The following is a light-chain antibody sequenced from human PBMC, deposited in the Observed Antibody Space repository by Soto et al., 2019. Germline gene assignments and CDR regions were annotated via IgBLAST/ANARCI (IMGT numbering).Light chain of an antibody. CDR2: AAS. J-gene: IGKJ5*01. CDR1: QGISRS. Sequence: DIQMTQSPSSVSASVGDRVTISCQASQGISRSLAWYQQKPGKAPKLLIYAASSLHSGVPSRFSGSGSGTDFTLTISSLQPEDFATYYCQQADGFPITFGQGTRLEIK. V-gene: IGKV1-12*01. CDR3: QQADGFPIT.